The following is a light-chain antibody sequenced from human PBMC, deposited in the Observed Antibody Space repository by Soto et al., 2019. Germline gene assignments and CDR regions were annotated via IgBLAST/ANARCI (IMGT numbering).Light chain of an antibody. CDR2: GNS. CDR1: SSNIGAGYD. J-gene: IGLJ3*02. Sequence: QSVLTQPPSVSGAQGQRVTISCTGSSSNIGAGYDVHWYQQLPGTVPKLLIYGNSNRPSGVPDRFSGSKSGTSASLAITGLQAEDEADYYCQSYDSSLSGWVFGGGTKLTVL. V-gene: IGLV1-40*01. CDR3: QSYDSSLSGWV.